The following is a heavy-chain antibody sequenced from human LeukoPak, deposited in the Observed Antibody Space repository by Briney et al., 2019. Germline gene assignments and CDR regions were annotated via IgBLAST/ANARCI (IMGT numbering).Heavy chain of an antibody. CDR2: IYTSGST. V-gene: IGHV4-4*07. J-gene: IGHJ1*01. CDR3: ARALAAAGPGDFQH. Sequence: PSETLSLTCTVSGGSISSYYWSWIRQPAGKGLEWIGRIYTSGSTNYNPSLKSRVTIPVDKSKNQFSLKLSSVTAADTAVYYCARALAAAGPGDFQHWGQGTLVTVSS. CDR1: GGSISSYY. D-gene: IGHD6-13*01.